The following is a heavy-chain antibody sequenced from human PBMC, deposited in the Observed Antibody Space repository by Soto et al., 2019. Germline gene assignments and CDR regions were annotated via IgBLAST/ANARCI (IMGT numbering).Heavy chain of an antibody. V-gene: IGHV3-15*01. CDR3: TTGIYYDILTGYHNVAY. D-gene: IGHD3-9*01. Sequence: GGSLRLSCVASGFNLSHPWMTWVRQAAGKGLEWVGRIKSKTDGGTADYAAPVKGRATISRDDSKNTVYLQMNSLKTEDTAVYYCTTGIYYDILTGYHNVAYWGQGALVTAPQ. J-gene: IGHJ4*02. CDR2: IKSKTDGGTA. CDR1: GFNLSHPW.